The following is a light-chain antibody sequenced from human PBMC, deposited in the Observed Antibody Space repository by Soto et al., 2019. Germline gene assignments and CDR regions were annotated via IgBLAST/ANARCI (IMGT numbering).Light chain of an antibody. CDR1: GSDVGGYNY. Sequence: QSALTQPASVSGSPGQSITISCTGTGSDVGGYNYVSWYQQHPGKAPKLMIYDVSNRPSGVSNRCSGCKSGNTASLTISGLQAEDEADYDCSSYIHSYTLHVGFGGGAKRTVL. CDR2: DVS. CDR3: SSYIHSYTLHVG. J-gene: IGLJ2*01. V-gene: IGLV2-14*01.